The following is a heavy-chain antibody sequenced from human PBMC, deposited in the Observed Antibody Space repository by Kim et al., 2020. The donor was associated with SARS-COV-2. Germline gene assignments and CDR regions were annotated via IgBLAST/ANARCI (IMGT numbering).Heavy chain of an antibody. CDR1: GYTFTSYG. CDR3: ARDAVDYATYVMFDS. V-gene: IGHV1-18*04. Sequence: ASVKVSCKASGYTFTSYGLSWVRQAPGQVLEWMGWISPYSGHTNYAQRVRGRVIMTTDTSTSTAYMELRSLTSDDTAVYYCARDAVDYATYVMFDSWGQGTLVTVSS. D-gene: IGHD4-17*01. CDR2: ISPYSGHT. J-gene: IGHJ4*02.